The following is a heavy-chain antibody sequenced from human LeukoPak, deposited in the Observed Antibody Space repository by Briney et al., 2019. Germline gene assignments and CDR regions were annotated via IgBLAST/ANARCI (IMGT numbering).Heavy chain of an antibody. CDR3: ARAGTSLVLRFLEWLDPHYYMDV. D-gene: IGHD3-3*01. CDR1: GGTFSSYA. Sequence: SVKVSCKASGGTFSSYAISWVRQAPGQGLEWMGGIIPIFGTANYAQKFQGRVTITADESTSTAYMELSSLRSKDTAVYYCARAGTSLVLRFLEWLDPHYYMDVWGKGTTVTVSS. CDR2: IIPIFGTA. V-gene: IGHV1-69*01. J-gene: IGHJ6*03.